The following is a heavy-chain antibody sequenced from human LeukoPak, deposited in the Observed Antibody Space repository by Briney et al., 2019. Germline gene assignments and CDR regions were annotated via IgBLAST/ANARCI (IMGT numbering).Heavy chain of an antibody. V-gene: IGHV4-31*03. Sequence: TLSLTCTVSGGSIISGGYYWSWIRQHPGKGLEWIGYIYYSGSTYYNPSLKSRVTISVDTSKNQFSLKLSSVTAADTAVYYCARDYPEYSGFRAFDIWGQGTMVTVSS. CDR1: GGSIISGGYY. J-gene: IGHJ3*02. D-gene: IGHD3-10*01. CDR2: IYYSGST. CDR3: ARDYPEYSGFRAFDI.